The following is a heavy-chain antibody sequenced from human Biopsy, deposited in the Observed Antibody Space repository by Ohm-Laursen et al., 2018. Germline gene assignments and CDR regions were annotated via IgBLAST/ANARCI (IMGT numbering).Heavy chain of an antibody. CDR1: GFTFTNYD. D-gene: IGHD5-18*01. CDR2: INPSRSSM. V-gene: IGHV3-21*01. J-gene: IGHJ6*02. CDR3: AKDRYNYTPIGGFSMDV. Sequence: SPRLSCAASGFTFTNYDMTWVRQAPGKGLEWVSTINPSRSSMSYADSVKGRFTISRDNSNNSLYLQMNSLKAEDTAVYYCAKDRYNYTPIGGFSMDVWGQGTTVTVSS.